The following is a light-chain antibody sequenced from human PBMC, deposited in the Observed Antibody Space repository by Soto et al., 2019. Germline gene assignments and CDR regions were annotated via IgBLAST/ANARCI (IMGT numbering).Light chain of an antibody. V-gene: IGKV3-20*01. CDR1: QSVSNNY. CDR3: QQYGSSTSWT. CDR2: GAS. J-gene: IGKJ1*01. Sequence: EMVLTQSPGTLSLSPGERATLSCSASQSVSNNYLAWYQQKPGQAPRLLIYGASSRATGIPDRFSGSGSGTDFTLTISRLEPEDFAVYYCQQYGSSTSWTFGQGTKVDNK.